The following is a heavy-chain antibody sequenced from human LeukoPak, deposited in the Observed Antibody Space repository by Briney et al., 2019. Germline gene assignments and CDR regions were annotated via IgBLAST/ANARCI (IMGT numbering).Heavy chain of an antibody. CDR1: GFTFSNAW. CDR3: AKGRSPYGSGNLFYGMDV. D-gene: IGHD3-10*01. V-gene: IGHV3-30*18. Sequence: GGSLRLSCAASGFTFSNAWMSWVRQAPGKGLEWVAVISCDGSNKYYVDSVKGRFSISRDNSKIMLYLQMNSLRAEDTAVYYCAKGRSPYGSGNLFYGMDVWGQGTAVTVSS. CDR2: ISCDGSNK. J-gene: IGHJ6*02.